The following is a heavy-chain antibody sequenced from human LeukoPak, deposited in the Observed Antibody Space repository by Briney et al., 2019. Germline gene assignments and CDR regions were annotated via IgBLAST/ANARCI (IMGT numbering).Heavy chain of an antibody. Sequence: GRSLSLSCAASGFTFSSYGMHWVRQAPGKGLEWVAVIWYDGSNKYYADSVKGRFTISRDNSKNTLYLQMNSLRAEDTAVYYCARGGGITMVRGVIPPFDYWGQGTLVTVSS. V-gene: IGHV3-33*01. D-gene: IGHD3-10*01. CDR3: ARGGGITMVRGVIPPFDY. CDR1: GFTFSSYG. J-gene: IGHJ4*02. CDR2: IWYDGSNK.